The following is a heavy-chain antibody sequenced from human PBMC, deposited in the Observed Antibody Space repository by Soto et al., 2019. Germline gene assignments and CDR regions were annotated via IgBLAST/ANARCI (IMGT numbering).Heavy chain of an antibody. CDR3: DIFFDY. D-gene: IGHD3-3*02. J-gene: IGHJ4*02. Sequence: QVQLVESGGGVVQPGRSLRLSCTASGFTVSSYGMHWVRQAPGKELEWVAVISYDGSNKYYADSVKGRFTISRDNSKNTLYLQMNSLRAEDTAVYYCDIFFDYWCRGTLVTVSS. CDR1: GFTVSSYG. CDR2: ISYDGSNK. V-gene: IGHV3-30*03.